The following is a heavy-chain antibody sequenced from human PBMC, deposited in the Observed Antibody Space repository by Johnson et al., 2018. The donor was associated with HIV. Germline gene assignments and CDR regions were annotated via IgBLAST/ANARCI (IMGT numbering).Heavy chain of an antibody. CDR3: ARLKNGAFDI. V-gene: IGHV3-53*01. D-gene: IGHD2-8*01. CDR1: GFTVSSNY. Sequence: VQLVESGGGFIQPGGSLRLSCAASGFTVSSNYMSWVRQAPGKGLEWVSIIFSAGSTYFADSVKGRFPISRDNSKNTLFLQMNSLRVEDTAVYYCARLKNGAFDIWGQGTMVTVSS. J-gene: IGHJ3*02. CDR2: IFSAGST.